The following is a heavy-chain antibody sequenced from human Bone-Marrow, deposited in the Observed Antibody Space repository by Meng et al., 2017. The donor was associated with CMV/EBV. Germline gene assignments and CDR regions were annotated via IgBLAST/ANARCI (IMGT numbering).Heavy chain of an antibody. Sequence: ASVKVSCKASGYTFTGYYMHWVRQAPGQGLEWMGWINPNSGGTNYAQKFQGRVTMTRDTSISTAYMELSRLRSDDTAVYYCARDERGSSSEFDYWSQGTLVTVSS. J-gene: IGHJ4*02. CDR3: ARDERGSSSEFDY. D-gene: IGHD6-6*01. CDR2: INPNSGGT. V-gene: IGHV1-2*02. CDR1: GYTFTGYY.